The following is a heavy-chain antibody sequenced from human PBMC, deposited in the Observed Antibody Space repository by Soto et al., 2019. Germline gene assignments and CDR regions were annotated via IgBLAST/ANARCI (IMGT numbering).Heavy chain of an antibody. V-gene: IGHV3-30-3*01. CDR1: GFTFSSYG. Sequence: PGGSLRLSCAASGFTFSSYGMHWVRQAPGKGLEWVAVISYDGSNKYYADSVKGRSTISRDNSKNTLYLQMNSLRAEDTAVYYCARDQAMIIFDYWGQGTLVTVSS. CDR3: ARDQAMIIFDY. CDR2: ISYDGSNK. J-gene: IGHJ4*02. D-gene: IGHD3-22*01.